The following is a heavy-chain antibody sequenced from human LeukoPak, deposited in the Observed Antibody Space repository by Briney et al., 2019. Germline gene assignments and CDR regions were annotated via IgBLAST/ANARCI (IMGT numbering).Heavy chain of an antibody. CDR3: AREVATITVAAAGGIDY. CDR1: GYTFTNYD. Sequence: ASVKVSCKASGYTFTNYDINWVRQATGQGLEWMGWMNPNSGHTGYAQKFQGRVTMTRNTSITTAYMELSSLRSEDTAVYYCAREVATITVAAAGGIDYWGQGTLVTVSS. J-gene: IGHJ4*02. D-gene: IGHD5-12*01. V-gene: IGHV1-8*01. CDR2: MNPNSGHT.